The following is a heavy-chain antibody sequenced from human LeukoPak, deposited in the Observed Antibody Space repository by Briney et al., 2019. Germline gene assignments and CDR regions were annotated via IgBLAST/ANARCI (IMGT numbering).Heavy chain of an antibody. CDR3: TKRSRGYYDY. D-gene: IGHD3-10*01. CDR2: VYSGNDGT. J-gene: IGHJ4*02. V-gene: IGHV3-66*02. Sequence: GGSLRLSCAASGFTVSTDNMSWVRQVPGRGLEWVSVVYSGNDGTNYADSVRGRFTISRDDSKNMVYLQMNNLRLEDAAVYYCTKRSRGYYDYWGQGTLVTVSS. CDR1: GFTVSTDN.